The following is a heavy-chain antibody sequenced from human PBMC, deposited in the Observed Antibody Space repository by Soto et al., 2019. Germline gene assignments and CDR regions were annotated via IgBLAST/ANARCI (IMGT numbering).Heavy chain of an antibody. CDR1: GFTFSSYG. V-gene: IGHV3-33*01. J-gene: IGHJ4*02. CDR2: IWYDGSNK. CDR3: ARDMFSEVGRWYFDY. D-gene: IGHD3-10*02. Sequence: GGSLRLSCAASGFTFSSYGMHWVRQAPGKGLEWVAVIWYDGSNKYYADSVKGRFTISRDNSKNTLYIQMNSLRAEDTAVYYCARDMFSEVGRWYFDYWGQGTLVTVSS.